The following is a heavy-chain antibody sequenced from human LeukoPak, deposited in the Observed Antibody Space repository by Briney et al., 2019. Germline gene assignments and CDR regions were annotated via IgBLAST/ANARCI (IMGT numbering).Heavy chain of an antibody. J-gene: IGHJ6*03. D-gene: IGHD3-10*01. CDR2: INTDGSST. CDR1: GFTFSRYW. V-gene: IGHV3-74*01. CDR3: SRDRGVTYYYYHMDV. Sequence: GGSLRLSCVASGFTFSRYWMHWVRQAPGKGLVWVSRINTDGSSTNYADSVKGRFSIFRDNAKNTVSLQMNSLRAEDTAVYYCSRDRGVTYYYYHMDVWGKGTTVTVSS.